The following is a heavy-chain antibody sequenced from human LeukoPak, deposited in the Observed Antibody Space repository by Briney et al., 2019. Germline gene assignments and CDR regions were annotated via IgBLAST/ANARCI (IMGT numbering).Heavy chain of an antibody. V-gene: IGHV4-39*07. D-gene: IGHD4/OR15-4a*01. J-gene: IGHJ5*02. CDR3: ARRDYAAWFDP. Sequence: SETLSLTCVVSGDSITSGGYYWAWLRQPPGKGLEWIGSVYYTGSIKYHPSLKGRVSISRDMSKNQFSLNVNSVDATDTAVYYCARRDYAAWFDPWGQGTLVTVSS. CDR1: GDSITSGGYY. CDR2: VYYTGSI.